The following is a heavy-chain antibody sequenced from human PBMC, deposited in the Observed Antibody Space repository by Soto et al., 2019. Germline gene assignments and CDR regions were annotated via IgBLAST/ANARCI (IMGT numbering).Heavy chain of an antibody. CDR1: GYTFTRYP. Sequence: ASVKVSCKACGYTFTRYPITWVRQAPGQGLEWMGWITTYTGNTNYAQKFQGRVTMTTDTSTSTAYTELRSLTSDDTAVYYCAKDSPWLVRYYYHGMDVWGQGTTVTVSS. J-gene: IGHJ6*02. CDR3: AKDSPWLVRYYYHGMDV. CDR2: ITTYTGNT. V-gene: IGHV1-18*04. D-gene: IGHD6-19*01.